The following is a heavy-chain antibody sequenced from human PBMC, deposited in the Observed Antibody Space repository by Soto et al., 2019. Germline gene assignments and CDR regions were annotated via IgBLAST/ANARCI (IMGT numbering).Heavy chain of an antibody. V-gene: IGHV4-34*01. D-gene: IGHD4-4*01. CDR1: GGSFSGYY. Sequence: QVQLQQWGAGLLKPSETLSLTCAVYGGSFSGYYWSWIRQPPGKGLEWIGEINHSGSTNYNPSLKSRVTISVDTSKNQFSLKLSSVTAADTAVYYCARGPYSNYAIPFDYWGQGTLVTVSS. CDR2: INHSGST. J-gene: IGHJ4*02. CDR3: ARGPYSNYAIPFDY.